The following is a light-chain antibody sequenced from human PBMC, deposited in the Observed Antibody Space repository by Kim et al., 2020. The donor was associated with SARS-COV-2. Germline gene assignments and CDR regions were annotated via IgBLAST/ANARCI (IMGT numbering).Light chain of an antibody. V-gene: IGLV3-25*03. J-gene: IGLJ2*01. Sequence: PGQTARITCSGDALPKQYAYWYQQKPGQAPVRVIYKDSERPSGIPERFSGSSSGTTVTLTIGGVQAEDEADYYCQSADSSGTYVVFGGGTQLTVL. CDR1: ALPKQY. CDR2: KDS. CDR3: QSADSSGTYVV.